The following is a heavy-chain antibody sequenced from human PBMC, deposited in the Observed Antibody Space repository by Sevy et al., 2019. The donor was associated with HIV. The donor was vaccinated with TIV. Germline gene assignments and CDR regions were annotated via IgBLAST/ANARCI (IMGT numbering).Heavy chain of an antibody. J-gene: IGHJ4*02. V-gene: IGHV1-18*01. CDR3: ARAYCSGGRCYSLAN. CDR1: AYTFTTYR. CDR2: ISPHNGDT. D-gene: IGHD2-15*01. Sequence: ASVKVSCKVSAYTFTTYRITWVRQAPGQGLESMGWISPHNGDTYYAQKFQGRVTLITDTSTSTAYMELRSLRSDDTAVYYCARAYCSGGRCYSLANWGQGTLVTVSS.